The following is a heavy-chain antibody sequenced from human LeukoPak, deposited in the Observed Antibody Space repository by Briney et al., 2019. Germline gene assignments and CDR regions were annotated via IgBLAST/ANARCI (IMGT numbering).Heavy chain of an antibody. D-gene: IGHD2-8*01. CDR2: TNSGGSST. V-gene: IGHV3-23*01. CDR3: AKQSYARSLGE. Sequence: PGGSLRLSCATSGFPFSDLSMTWVSQAPGKGLEWISTTNSGGSSTDYAESVKGRFTISRDNSKNTLYLQMSSLRVEDTAMYYCAKQSYARSLGEGGPGTLVTVSS. J-gene: IGHJ4*02. CDR1: GFPFSDLS.